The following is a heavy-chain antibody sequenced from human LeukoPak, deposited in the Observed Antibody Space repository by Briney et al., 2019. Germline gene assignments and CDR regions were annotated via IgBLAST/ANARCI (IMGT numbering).Heavy chain of an antibody. J-gene: IGHJ4*02. Sequence: PSETLSLTCAVYGGSSSGYYWGWIRQPPGKGLEWIGSIYYSGSTYYNPSLKSRVTISVDTSKDQFSLKLSSVTAADTAVYYCARVGNGYTLDYWGQGTLVTVSS. CDR1: GGSSSGYY. CDR2: IYYSGST. V-gene: IGHV4-34*01. CDR3: ARVGNGYTLDY. D-gene: IGHD5-24*01.